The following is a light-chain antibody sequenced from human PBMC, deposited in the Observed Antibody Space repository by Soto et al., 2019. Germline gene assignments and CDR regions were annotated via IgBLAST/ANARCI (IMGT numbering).Light chain of an antibody. J-gene: IGLJ3*02. CDR2: EVS. Sequence: QSVLTQPASGSGSPGQSITISCTGTSSDVGSYNLVSWYQQHPGKAPKLMIYEVSKRPSGVSNRFSGSKSGNTASLTISGLQAEDEADYYCCSYAGRSTVVGGGTKLTVL. CDR3: CSYAGRSTV. V-gene: IGLV2-23*02. CDR1: SSDVGSYNL.